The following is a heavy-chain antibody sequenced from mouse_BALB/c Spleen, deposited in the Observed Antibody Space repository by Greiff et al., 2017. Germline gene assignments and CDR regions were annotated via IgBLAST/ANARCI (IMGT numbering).Heavy chain of an antibody. CDR2: INPSTGYT. CDR3: ARSTVITTYWYFDV. CDR1: GYTFTSYW. V-gene: IGHV1-7*01. J-gene: IGHJ1*01. Sequence: QVQLQQPGAELAKPGASVKMSCKASGYTFTSYWMHWVKQRPGQGLEWIGYINPSTGYTEYNQKFKDKAKLTADKSSSTAYMQLSSLTSEDSAVYYCARSTVITTYWYFDVWGAGTTVTVSS. D-gene: IGHD2-4*01.